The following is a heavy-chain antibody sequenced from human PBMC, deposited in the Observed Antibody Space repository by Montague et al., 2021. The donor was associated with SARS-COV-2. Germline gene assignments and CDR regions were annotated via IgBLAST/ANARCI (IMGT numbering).Heavy chain of an antibody. J-gene: IGHJ4*02. D-gene: IGHD3-10*01. CDR1: GGSFSGFQ. CDR3: ATSSSRSYYVGLDY. CDR2: INQSGST. Sequence: SETLSLTCALYGGSFSGFQWSWTRQSPGKGLEWIGEINQSGSTNYNVSLKSRLTMSLDTSKNQVSLKLSSVTAADTAVYYCATSSSRSYYVGLDYWGQGTLVTVTS. V-gene: IGHV4-34*01.